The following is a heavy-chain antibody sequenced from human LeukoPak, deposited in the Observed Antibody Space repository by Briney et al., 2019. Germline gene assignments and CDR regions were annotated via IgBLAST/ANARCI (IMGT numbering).Heavy chain of an antibody. V-gene: IGHV3-30*02. CDR2: IRFDGSHK. Sequence: AGGSLRLSCAASGFTFSNYDMHWVRQAPGKGLEWVAFIRFDGSHKYYGDSVKGRFTISRDNSKNTLYLQMNSLRAEDTAVYYCAKDRVRFGIAAAGDYWGQGTLVTVSS. D-gene: IGHD6-13*01. CDR1: GFTFSNYD. CDR3: AKDRVRFGIAAAGDY. J-gene: IGHJ4*02.